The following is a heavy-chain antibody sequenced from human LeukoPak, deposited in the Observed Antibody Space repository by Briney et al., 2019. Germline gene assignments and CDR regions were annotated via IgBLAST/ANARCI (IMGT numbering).Heavy chain of an antibody. CDR2: INPNSGGT. V-gene: IGHV1-2*06. J-gene: IGHJ5*02. Sequence: ASVKVSCKASGYTFTGYYMPWVRQAPGQGLEWMGRINPNSGGTNYAQKFQGRVTMTRDTSISTAYMELSRLRSDDTAVYYCARDRAVVVPAAIEFDPWGQGTLVTVSS. D-gene: IGHD2-2*01. CDR1: GYTFTGYY. CDR3: ARDRAVVVPAAIEFDP.